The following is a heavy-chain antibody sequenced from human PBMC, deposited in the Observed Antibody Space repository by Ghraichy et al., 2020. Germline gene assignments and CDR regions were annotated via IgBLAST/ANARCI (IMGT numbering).Heavy chain of an antibody. J-gene: IGHJ2*01. D-gene: IGHD4-11*01. V-gene: IGHV4-39*01. CDR2: IYYSGSI. CDR1: GGSISSSSDY. Sequence: SCTVSGGSISSSSDYWGWIRQPPGKGLEWIGSIYYSGSIYYNPSLNSRVTISVDTSKNQFSLKPSSVTAADTAVYYCARLKDYPWYFDLWGRGTLVTVSS. CDR3: ARLKDYPWYFDL.